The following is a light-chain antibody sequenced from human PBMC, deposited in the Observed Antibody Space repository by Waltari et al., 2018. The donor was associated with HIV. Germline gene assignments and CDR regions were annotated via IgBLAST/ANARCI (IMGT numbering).Light chain of an antibody. J-gene: IGLJ3*02. Sequence: QSVLTQPPSTSGNPGQTVTISCSGSTSNIGSNFVYWYQQLPGTAPTLLIYGDDQRPSGVPDRFSFSKSGTSASLAISGLLSEDEAEYYCATWDDSLSGVLFGGGTKLTVL. CDR1: TSNIGSNF. V-gene: IGLV1-47*01. CDR2: GDD. CDR3: ATWDDSLSGVL.